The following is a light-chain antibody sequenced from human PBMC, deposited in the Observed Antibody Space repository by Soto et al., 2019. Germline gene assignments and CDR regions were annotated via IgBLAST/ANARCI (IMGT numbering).Light chain of an antibody. CDR3: TSRTTSTTMI. CDR1: SSDIGAYNF. V-gene: IGLV2-14*03. CDR2: DVN. Sequence: QSALTQPASVSGSPGQSITISCTGTSSDIGAYNFVSWYQQHPGKAPKLMLYDVNIRPSGVSNRFSGSKSGNTASLTISGLQAEDEADYYCTSRTTSTTMIFGGVTKLTVL. J-gene: IGLJ2*01.